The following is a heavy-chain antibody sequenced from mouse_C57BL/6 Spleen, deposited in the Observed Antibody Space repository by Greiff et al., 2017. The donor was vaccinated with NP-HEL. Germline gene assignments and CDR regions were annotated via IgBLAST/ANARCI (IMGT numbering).Heavy chain of an antibody. D-gene: IGHD2-4*01. J-gene: IGHJ1*03. V-gene: IGHV3-6*01. CDR3: ARGRDYDYDGYFDV. CDR2: ISYDGSN. Sequence: VQLKESGPGLVKPSQSLSLTCSVTGYSITSGYYWNWIRQFPGNKLEWMGYISYDGSNNYNPSLKNRISITRDTSKNQFFLKLNSVTTEDTATYYCARGRDYDYDGYFDVWGTGTTVTVSS. CDR1: GYSITSGYY.